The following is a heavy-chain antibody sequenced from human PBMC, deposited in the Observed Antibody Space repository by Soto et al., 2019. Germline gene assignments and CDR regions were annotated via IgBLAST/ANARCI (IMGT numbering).Heavy chain of an antibody. CDR1: GGSISSYY. CDR2: IHYSGST. J-gene: IGHJ1*01. D-gene: IGHD3-10*01. CDR3: ARGRSLLLRFGEPVCLQH. Sequence: SETLSLTCTVSGGSISSYYWNWIRQPPGKGLEWIGYIHYSGSTNYNPSLKSRVTMSVATSKNQFSLKLSSVTAADTAVYYCARGRSLLLRFGEPVCLQHWGQGTLVTVSS. V-gene: IGHV4-59*12.